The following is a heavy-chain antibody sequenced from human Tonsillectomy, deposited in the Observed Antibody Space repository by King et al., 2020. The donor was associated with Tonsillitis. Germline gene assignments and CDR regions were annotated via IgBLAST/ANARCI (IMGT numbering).Heavy chain of an antibody. J-gene: IGHJ4*02. D-gene: IGHD5-24*01. Sequence: VQLVESGGGVVQPGRSLRLSCAASGFTFSSYGMHWVRQAPGKGLEWVAVIWYDGSNKYYTDSVKGRFTISRDNSKNTLYLQMNSLRAEDTAVYYCARDRGEMATLDYWGQGTLVTVSS. V-gene: IGHV3-33*01. CDR1: GFTFSSYG. CDR3: ARDRGEMATLDY. CDR2: IWYDGSNK.